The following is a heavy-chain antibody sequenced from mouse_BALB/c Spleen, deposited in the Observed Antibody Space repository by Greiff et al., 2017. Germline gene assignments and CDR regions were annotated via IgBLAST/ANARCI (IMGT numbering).Heavy chain of an antibody. D-gene: IGHD4-1*01. CDR1: GFNIKAYY. CDR3: NAGTGVFAY. J-gene: IGHJ3*01. Sequence: VQLKESGAELVRSGASVKLSCTASGFNIKAYYMHWVKQRPEQGLEWIGWIDPENGDTEYAPKFQGKATMTADTSSNTAYLQLSSLTSEDTAVYYCNAGTGVFAYWGQGTLVTVSA. CDR2: IDPENGDT. V-gene: IGHV14-4*02.